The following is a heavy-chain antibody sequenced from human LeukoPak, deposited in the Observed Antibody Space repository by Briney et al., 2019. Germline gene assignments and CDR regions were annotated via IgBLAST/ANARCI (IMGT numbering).Heavy chain of an antibody. Sequence: ASVKVSCKASGYTFTSYGISWVRQPPGQGLEWMGWISAYNGNTNYAQKLQGRVTMTTDTSTSTAYMELRSLRSDDTAVYYCARGHYYDSSGYPNFDYWGQGTLVTVSS. D-gene: IGHD3-22*01. J-gene: IGHJ4*02. V-gene: IGHV1-18*01. CDR1: GYTFTSYG. CDR2: ISAYNGNT. CDR3: ARGHYYDSSGYPNFDY.